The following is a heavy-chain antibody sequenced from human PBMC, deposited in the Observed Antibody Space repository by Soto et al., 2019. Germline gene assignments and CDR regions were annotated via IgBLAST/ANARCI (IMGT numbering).Heavy chain of an antibody. J-gene: IGHJ4*02. V-gene: IGHV1-46*01. CDR1: GYTFTGYY. CDR2: INPSSGST. Sequence: ASVKVSCKASGYTFTGYYMHWVRQAPGQGLEWMGIINPSSGSTSYAQKFQGRVTMTRDTSTSTVYMELSSLRSEDTAVYYCARAAQSGYDFHYWGQGTLVTVSS. D-gene: IGHD5-12*01. CDR3: ARAAQSGYDFHY.